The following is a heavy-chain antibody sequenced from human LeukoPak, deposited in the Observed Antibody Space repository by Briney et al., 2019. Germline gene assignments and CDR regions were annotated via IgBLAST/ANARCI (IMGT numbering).Heavy chain of an antibody. V-gene: IGHV3-21*01. CDR3: AREVSEGFDF. CDR1: GFTFSGYS. D-gene: IGHD3-22*01. Sequence: GGSLRLSCTASGFTFSGYSMNWIRQAPGKGLEWVSSFGTRSTSIYHAGSVKGRFAISRDNAMNSLYLQMNSLRAEDTALYYCAREVSEGFDFWGQGTLVTVSS. CDR2: FGTRSTSI. J-gene: IGHJ4*02.